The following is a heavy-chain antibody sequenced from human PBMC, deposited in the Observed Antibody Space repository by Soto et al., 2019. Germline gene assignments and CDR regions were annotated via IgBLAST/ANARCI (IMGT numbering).Heavy chain of an antibody. D-gene: IGHD2-2*01. V-gene: IGHV1-46*01. CDR2: IDPGGRYT. CDR3: AREGKDIVLVPAAMPAYYYYGMDV. Sequence: ASVKVSCKASGCTFINYYMHWVRQAPGQGLEWMGIIDPGGRYTKYAQKFQGRVTMTTDTSTSTAYMELRSLRSDDTAVYYCAREGKDIVLVPAAMPAYYYYGMDVWGQGTTVTVSS. CDR1: GCTFINYY. J-gene: IGHJ6*02.